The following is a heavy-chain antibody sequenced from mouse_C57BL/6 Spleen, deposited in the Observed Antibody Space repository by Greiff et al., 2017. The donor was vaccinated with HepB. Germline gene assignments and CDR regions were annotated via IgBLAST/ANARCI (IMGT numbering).Heavy chain of an antibody. CDR3: ARDDGSSPWFAY. J-gene: IGHJ3*01. D-gene: IGHD1-1*01. V-gene: IGHV1-22*01. Sequence: EDQQQQSGLELVKPGASAKMYCKATGYTSTDNNMHWVKQSHGKSLEWIGYINPNNGGTSYNQKFKGKATLTVNKSSSTAYMELRSLTSEDSAVYYCARDDGSSPWFAYWGQGTLVTVSA. CDR1: GYTSTDNN. CDR2: INPNNGGT.